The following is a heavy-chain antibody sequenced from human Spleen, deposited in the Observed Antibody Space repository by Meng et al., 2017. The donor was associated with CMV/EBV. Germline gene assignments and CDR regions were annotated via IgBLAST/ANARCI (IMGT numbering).Heavy chain of an antibody. CDR3: ARDLGDYDFWSGYYGRPLDY. CDR2: INSGSGNMK. V-gene: IGHV3-48*03. D-gene: IGHD3-3*01. Sequence: GESLKISCVGSGFTFSSSEMNWVRQAPGRGLEWVSYINSGSGNMKYYADSVKGRFIISRDNAKNSLYLQMNSLRAEDTAVYYCARDLGDYDFWSGYYGRPLDYWGQGTLVTVSS. CDR1: GFTFSSSE. J-gene: IGHJ4*02.